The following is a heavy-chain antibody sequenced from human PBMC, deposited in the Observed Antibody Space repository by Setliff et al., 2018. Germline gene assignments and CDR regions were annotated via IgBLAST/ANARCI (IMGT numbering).Heavy chain of an antibody. Sequence: SETLSLTCTVSGGSISSSSYYWGWIRQPPGKGLEWIGSIYYSGSTYYNPSLKSRVTISVGTSKNQFSLKLSSVTAADTAVYYCARHLRVFIAAPYDAFDIWGQGTMVTVSS. J-gene: IGHJ3*02. V-gene: IGHV4-39*01. CDR2: IYYSGST. D-gene: IGHD6-6*01. CDR3: ARHLRVFIAAPYDAFDI. CDR1: GGSISSSSYY.